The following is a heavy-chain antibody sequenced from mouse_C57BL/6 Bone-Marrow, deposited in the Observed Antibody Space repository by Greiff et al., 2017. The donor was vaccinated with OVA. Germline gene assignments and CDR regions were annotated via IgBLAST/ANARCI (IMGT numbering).Heavy chain of an antibody. CDR2: IDPSDSYP. Sequence: QVQLQQPGAELVMPGASVKLSCKASGYTFTSYWMHWVKQRPGQGLEWIGEIDPSDSYPNYNQKFKGKSTLTVDKSSSTAYMQLSSLTSEDSAVYYCALDGYYFCDYWGQGTTLTVSS. CDR1: GYTFTSYW. CDR3: ALDGYYFCDY. D-gene: IGHD2-3*01. V-gene: IGHV1-69*01. J-gene: IGHJ2*01.